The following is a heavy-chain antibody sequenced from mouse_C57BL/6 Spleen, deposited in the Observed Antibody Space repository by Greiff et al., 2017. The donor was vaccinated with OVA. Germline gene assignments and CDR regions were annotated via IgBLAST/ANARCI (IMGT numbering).Heavy chain of an antibody. V-gene: IGHV1-50*01. J-gene: IGHJ2*01. CDR2: IDPSDSYT. CDR3: ARSYYDYDGSFDY. Sequence: QVQLKQPGAELVKPGASVKLSCKASGYTFTSYWMQWVKQRPGQGLEWIGEIDPSDSYTNYNQKFKGKATLTVDTSSSTAYMQLSSLTSEDSAVYYCARSYYDYDGSFDYWGQGTTLTVSS. CDR1: GYTFTSYW. D-gene: IGHD2-4*01.